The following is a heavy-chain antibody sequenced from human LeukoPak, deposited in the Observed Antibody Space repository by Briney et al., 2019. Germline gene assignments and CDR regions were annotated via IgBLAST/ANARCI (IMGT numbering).Heavy chain of an antibody. J-gene: IGHJ3*02. CDR1: GFTFSSYA. V-gene: IGHV3-23*01. Sequence: PGGSLRLSCAASGFTFSSYAMSWVRQAPGKGLEWDSAISGSGGSTYYADSVKGRFTISRDNSKNTLYLQMNSLRAEDTAVYYCAKGASSSWKGYDAFDIWGQGTMVTVSS. CDR2: ISGSGGST. D-gene: IGHD6-13*01. CDR3: AKGASSSWKGYDAFDI.